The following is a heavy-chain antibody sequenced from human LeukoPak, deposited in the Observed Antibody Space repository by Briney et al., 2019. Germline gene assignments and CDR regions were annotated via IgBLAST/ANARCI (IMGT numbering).Heavy chain of an antibody. CDR3: ASYYRDY. V-gene: IGHV3-23*01. Sequence: PGESLRLSCEASGFIFSIYAMSWVRQAPGKGLQWVAAVSGSGGHTYSADWVKGRFTISRDNSKNRVYLEMKSLRVEDTAVYYCASYYRDYWGQGTLVTVSS. J-gene: IGHJ4*02. CDR2: VSGSGGHT. D-gene: IGHD3-10*01. CDR1: GFIFSIYA.